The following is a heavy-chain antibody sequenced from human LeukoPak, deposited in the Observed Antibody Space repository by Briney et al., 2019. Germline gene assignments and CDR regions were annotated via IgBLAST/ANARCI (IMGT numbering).Heavy chain of an antibody. CDR1: GFTVSNNY. V-gene: IGHV3-66*02. Sequence: GGSLRLSCAASGFTVSNNYMRWVRHARGRGLEWVSVIYSGGSTYYADSVKGRLTISRDNSKNTLYLRMNSLRAEDTAVYYCARVVPAAILFYYYYMDVWGKGTTVTVSS. CDR3: ARVVPAAILFYYYYMDV. J-gene: IGHJ6*03. CDR2: IYSGGST. D-gene: IGHD2-2*02.